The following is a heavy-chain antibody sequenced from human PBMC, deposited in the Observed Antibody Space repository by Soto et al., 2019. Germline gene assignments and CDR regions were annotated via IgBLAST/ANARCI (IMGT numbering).Heavy chain of an antibody. CDR2: IRSKAYGGTT. CDR3: TRISGYGYFDY. CDR1: GFTFGDYA. J-gene: IGHJ4*02. D-gene: IGHD5-12*01. Sequence: HPGGSLRLSCTASGFTFGDYAMSWVRQAPGKGLEWVGFIRSKAYGGTTEYAASVKGRFTISRDDSKSIAYLQMNSLKTEDTAVYYCTRISGYGYFDYWGQGTLVTVSS. V-gene: IGHV3-49*04.